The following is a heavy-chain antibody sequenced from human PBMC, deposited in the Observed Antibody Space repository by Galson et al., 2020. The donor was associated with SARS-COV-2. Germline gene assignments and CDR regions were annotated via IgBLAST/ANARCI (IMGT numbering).Heavy chain of an antibody. V-gene: IGHV3-48*01. CDR3: ARAPDYYYYYMDV. CDR1: GFTFTSYS. J-gene: IGHJ6*03. CDR2: ISSSSSTI. Sequence: GGSLRLSCAASGFTFTSYSMNWVRQAPGEGLEWVSYISSSSSTIYYADSVKGRFTISRDNAKNSLYLQMNSLRAEDTAVYYCARAPDYYYYYMDVWGKGTTVTISS.